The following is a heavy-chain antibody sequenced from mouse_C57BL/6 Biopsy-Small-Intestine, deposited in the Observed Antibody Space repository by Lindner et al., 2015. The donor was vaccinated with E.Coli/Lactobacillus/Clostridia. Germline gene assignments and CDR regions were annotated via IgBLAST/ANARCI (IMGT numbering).Heavy chain of an antibody. J-gene: IGHJ2*02. CDR1: GYSFTGYY. CDR3: ARSDFYGSSYPYYFDY. V-gene: IGHV1-31*01. Sequence: VQLQESGPELVKPGASVKISCKASGYSFTGYYMHWVKQSHGNILDWIGYIYPYNGVSSYNQKFKGKATLTVNKSSSTAYMELRSLTSEDSAVYYCARSDFYGSSYPYYFDYWGQGTSLTVSS. CDR2: IYPYNGVS. D-gene: IGHD1-1*01.